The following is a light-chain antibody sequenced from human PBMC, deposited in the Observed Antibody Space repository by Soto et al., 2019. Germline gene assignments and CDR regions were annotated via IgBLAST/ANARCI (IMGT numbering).Light chain of an antibody. Sequence: EIVLTQSPATLSVAPGERATLSCRASQSVSSDLAWFQQKPGQAPRLLMYGASTRATGIPARFSGRGSGTEFTLPISSLQSEDFALYHCQHYNHWPLTFGGGTKVEIK. CDR3: QHYNHWPLT. J-gene: IGKJ4*01. V-gene: IGKV3-15*01. CDR2: GAS. CDR1: QSVSSD.